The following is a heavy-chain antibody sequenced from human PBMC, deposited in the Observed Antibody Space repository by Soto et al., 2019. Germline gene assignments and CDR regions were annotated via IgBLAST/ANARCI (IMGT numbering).Heavy chain of an antibody. D-gene: IGHD2-2*01. CDR3: ITLKGGIVVVTAAMRGDYYYYGMDV. CDR1: GFTFSNAW. J-gene: IGHJ6*02. CDR2: IKSKTDGGAT. Sequence: GGSLRLSCAASGFTFSNAWMSWVRQAPGKGLEWVGRIKSKTDGGATDYAAPVKGRFTISRDDSKNTLYLQMNSLKTEDTAVNYCITLKGGIVVVTAAMRGDYYYYGMDVWGQGITVTVSS. V-gene: IGHV3-15*07.